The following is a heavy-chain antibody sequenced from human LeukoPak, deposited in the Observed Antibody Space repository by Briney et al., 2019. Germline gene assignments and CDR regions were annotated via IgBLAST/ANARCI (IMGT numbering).Heavy chain of an antibody. CDR1: GDSISSGDYY. D-gene: IGHD3-22*01. CDR2: INHSGST. J-gene: IGHJ4*02. CDR3: ARRDDSSGYHKIFDY. V-gene: IGHV4-61*10. Sequence: SETLSLTCTVSGDSISSGDYYWSWIRQPAGKGLEWIGEINHSGSTNYNPSLKSRVTTSVDTSKNQFSLKLSSVTAADTAVYYCARRDDSSGYHKIFDYWGPGTLVTVSS.